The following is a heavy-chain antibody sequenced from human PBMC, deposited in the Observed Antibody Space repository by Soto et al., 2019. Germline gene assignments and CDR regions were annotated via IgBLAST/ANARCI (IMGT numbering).Heavy chain of an antibody. CDR2: IIPILGIA. J-gene: IGHJ3*02. D-gene: IGHD2-15*01. CDR1: GGTFSSYT. V-gene: IGHV1-69*04. CDR3: ARDGYCSGGSCYSSGAFDI. Sequence: SVKVSCKASGGTFSSYTISWVRQAPGQGLEWMGRIIPILGIANYAQKFQGRVTITADKSTSTAYMELSSLRSEDTAVYYFARDGYCSGGSCYSSGAFDIWGQGTMVTVSS.